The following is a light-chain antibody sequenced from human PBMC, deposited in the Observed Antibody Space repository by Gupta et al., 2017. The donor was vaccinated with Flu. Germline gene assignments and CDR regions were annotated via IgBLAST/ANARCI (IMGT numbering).Light chain of an antibody. Sequence: GQTVRIACGRSNVAPKAVDWCQQKPGRAPVLVVIYESDRRSWMLERFSGSNSWDTATLIISRVEAGDEADYYCRFWDSSSDLGVFGGGTKLTVL. CDR1: NVAPKA. J-gene: IGLJ3*02. CDR3: RFWDSSSDLGV. CDR2: YES. V-gene: IGLV3-21*01.